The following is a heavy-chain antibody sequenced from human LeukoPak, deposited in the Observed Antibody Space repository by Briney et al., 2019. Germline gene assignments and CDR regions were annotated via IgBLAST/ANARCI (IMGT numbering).Heavy chain of an antibody. CDR1: GYTFTSYA. D-gene: IGHD3-10*01. CDR3: ARDLRPYYGPGTYYNVFDY. CDR2: INTNTGNP. V-gene: IGHV7-4-1*02. Sequence: ASVKVSCKASGYTFTSYAMNWVRQAPGQGREWMGWINTNTGNPTYAQGFTGRFVFSLDTSVSTAYLQISSLKAEDTAVYYCARDLRPYYGPGTYYNVFDYWGQGTLVTVSS. J-gene: IGHJ4*02.